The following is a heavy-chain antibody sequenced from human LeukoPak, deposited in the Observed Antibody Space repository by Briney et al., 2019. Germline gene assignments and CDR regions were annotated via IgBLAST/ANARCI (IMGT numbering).Heavy chain of an antibody. CDR3: ARQYGGSFLAHDTFDM. J-gene: IGHJ3*02. CDR1: GFTVSSNY. V-gene: IGHV3-21*01. D-gene: IGHD1-26*01. CDR2: ISTSSSYI. Sequence: GGSLRLSCAASGFTVSSNYMSWVRQAPGKGLEWVSSISTSSSYIYYTDSMKGRFTISRDNARNSLYLQMNSPRAEDTAVYYCARQYGGSFLAHDTFDMWGQGTMVTVSS.